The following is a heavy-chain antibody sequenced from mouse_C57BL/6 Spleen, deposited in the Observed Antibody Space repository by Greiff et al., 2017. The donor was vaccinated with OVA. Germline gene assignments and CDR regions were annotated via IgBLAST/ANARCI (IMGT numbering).Heavy chain of an antibody. CDR1: GYAFTNYL. V-gene: IGHV1-54*01. J-gene: IGHJ4*01. Sequence: VQLQESGAELVRPGPSVKVSCKASGYAFTNYLIEWVKQRPGQGLEWIGVINPGSGGTNYNEKFKGKATLTADKSSSTAYMQLSSLTSEDSAVYFCARRDYYGSNLYYAMDYWGQGTSVTVSS. CDR3: ARRDYYGSNLYYAMDY. CDR2: INPGSGGT. D-gene: IGHD1-1*01.